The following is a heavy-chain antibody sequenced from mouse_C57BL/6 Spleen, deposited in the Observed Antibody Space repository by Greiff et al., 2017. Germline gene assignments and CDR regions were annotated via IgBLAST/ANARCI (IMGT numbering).Heavy chain of an antibody. CDR2: INPSNGGT. CDR1: GYTFTSYW. J-gene: IGHJ1*03. V-gene: IGHV1-53*01. CDR3: ARDRGYYGSSDWYFDV. D-gene: IGHD1-1*01. Sequence: QVQLQQPGTELVKPGASVKLSCKASGYTFTSYWMNWVKQRTGQGLEWIGNINPSNGGTNYNEKFKSKATLTADKSSSTAYMQLSSLTSEDSAVXYFARDRGYYGSSDWYFDVWGTGTLVTVSA.